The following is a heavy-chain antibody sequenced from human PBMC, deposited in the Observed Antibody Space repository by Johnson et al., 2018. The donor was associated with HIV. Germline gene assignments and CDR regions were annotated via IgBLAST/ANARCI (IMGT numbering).Heavy chain of an antibody. Sequence: QVQLVESGGGVVQPGWSLRLSCAASGFTFSSYGMHWVRQAPGKGLEWVAFIRYDGSNKYYADSVKGRFTISRDNSKNTLYLQMNSLRAEDTAVYYCAKAIGDAFDIWGQGTMVTVSS. D-gene: IGHD2/OR15-2a*01. CDR3: AKAIGDAFDI. CDR2: IRYDGSNK. CDR1: GFTFSSYG. V-gene: IGHV3-30*02. J-gene: IGHJ3*02.